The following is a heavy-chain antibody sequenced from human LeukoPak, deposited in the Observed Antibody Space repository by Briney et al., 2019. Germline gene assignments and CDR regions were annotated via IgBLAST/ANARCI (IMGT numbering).Heavy chain of an antibody. CDR3: ARDGGTGYFDY. Sequence: PSETLSLTCTVSGGSISSGSYYWSWIRQPAGKVLEWIGRIYSSGSTNYNPSLKSRVTISVDTSKNQFSLNLSSVTAADTAVYSCARDGGTGYFDYWGQGTLVTVSS. D-gene: IGHD3-16*01. V-gene: IGHV4-61*02. J-gene: IGHJ4*02. CDR2: IYSSGST. CDR1: GGSISSGSYY.